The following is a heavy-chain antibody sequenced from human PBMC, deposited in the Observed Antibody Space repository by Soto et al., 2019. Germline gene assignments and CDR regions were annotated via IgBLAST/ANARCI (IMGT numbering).Heavy chain of an antibody. CDR3: AREDSYGYVLYYFDY. J-gene: IGHJ4*02. Sequence: ASVKVSCKASGYTFTGYYMHCVRQAPGQGLEWMGWINPNSGGTNYAQKFQGRVTMTRDTSISTAYMELSRLRSDDTAVYYCAREDSYGYVLYYFDYWGQGTLVTVSS. CDR1: GYTFTGYY. CDR2: INPNSGGT. V-gene: IGHV1-2*02. D-gene: IGHD5-18*01.